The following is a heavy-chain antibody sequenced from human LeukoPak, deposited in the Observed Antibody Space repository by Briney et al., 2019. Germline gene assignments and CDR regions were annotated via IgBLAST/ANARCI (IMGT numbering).Heavy chain of an antibody. Sequence: SETLSLTCAVYGGSFSGYYWSWIRQPPGKGLEWIGEINHSGSTNYNPSLESRVTISVDTSKNQFSLKLSSVTAADTAVYYCARGLPGPFDIWGQGTMVTVSS. J-gene: IGHJ3*02. CDR3: ARGLPGPFDI. V-gene: IGHV4-34*01. CDR2: INHSGST. CDR1: GGSFSGYY. D-gene: IGHD1-14*01.